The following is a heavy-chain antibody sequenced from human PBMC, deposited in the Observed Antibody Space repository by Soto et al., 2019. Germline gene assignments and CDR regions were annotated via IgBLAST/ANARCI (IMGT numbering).Heavy chain of an antibody. D-gene: IGHD2-8*01. J-gene: IGHJ1*01. Sequence: SETLSLTCTVSGGSISSYYWSWIRQPPGKGLEWIGYIYYSGSTNYNPSLKSRVTISVDTSKNQFSLKLSSVTAADTAVYYCATLTDQSLLIEEYFQHWGQGTLVTVSS. CDR3: ATLTDQSLLIEEYFQH. V-gene: IGHV4-59*08. CDR1: GGSISSYY. CDR2: IYYSGST.